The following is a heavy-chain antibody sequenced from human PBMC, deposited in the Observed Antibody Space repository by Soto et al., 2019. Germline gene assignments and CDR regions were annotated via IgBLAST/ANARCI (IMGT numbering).Heavy chain of an antibody. Sequence: GGSLRLSCAASGFTFSVYGFHWVRQAPGKGLEWVAVISYDGSDKYYADSERGRFTISRANSKNTVYLEMNSLRAEDTAVYYCPKDSKRHNYCSGTYYGDYCYGMDVWGQGTTVTVSS. J-gene: IGHJ6*02. CDR3: PKDSKRHNYCSGTYYGDYCYGMDV. V-gene: IGHV3-30*18. CDR2: ISYDGSDK. D-gene: IGHD3-10*01. CDR1: GFTFSVYG.